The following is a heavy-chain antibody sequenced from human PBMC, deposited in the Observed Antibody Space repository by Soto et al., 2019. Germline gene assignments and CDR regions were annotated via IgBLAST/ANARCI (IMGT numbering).Heavy chain of an antibody. J-gene: IGHJ6*02. Sequence: QVQLVQSGAEVKKPGASVKVSCTASGYTFTSYDIHWVRQATGQGLEWMGWMNPNSGNTGFEQKFQGRVTMTTNTSISTVYMELSSLRSDDTAVYYCATRYYNILDFWGLGTTVTVSS. CDR3: ATRYYNILDF. V-gene: IGHV1-8*01. CDR2: MNPNSGNT. CDR1: GYTFTSYD. D-gene: IGHD3-9*01.